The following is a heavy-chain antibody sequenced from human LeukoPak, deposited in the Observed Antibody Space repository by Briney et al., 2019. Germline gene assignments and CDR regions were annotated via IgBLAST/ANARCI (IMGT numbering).Heavy chain of an antibody. CDR2: IYPGDSDT. J-gene: IGHJ4*02. CDR3: ARSNAASLGGFNY. Sequence: GESLKTSCKGSGYSFTTYWIGWVRQMPGKGLEWMGIIYPGDSDTRYSPSFQGQVTISADKSISTAYLQWSSLKASDTAMYYCARSNAASLGGFNYWGQGTLVTVSS. V-gene: IGHV5-51*01. D-gene: IGHD3-10*01. CDR1: GYSFTTYW.